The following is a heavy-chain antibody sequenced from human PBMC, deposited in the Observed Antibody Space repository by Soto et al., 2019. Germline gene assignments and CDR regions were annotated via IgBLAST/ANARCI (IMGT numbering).Heavy chain of an antibody. V-gene: IGHV6-1*01. D-gene: IGHD6-6*01. J-gene: IGHJ4*02. CDR2: TYYRSKWYN. CDR3: ARNVEYSSSWRVFPFDY. CDR1: GDSVSSNSAA. Sequence: NPSETLSLTCVISGDSVSSNSAAWNWIRQSPSRGLEWLGRTYYRSKWYNDYAVSVKSRITINPDTSKNQFSLQLNSVTPEDTAVYYCARNVEYSSSWRVFPFDYWGQGTLVTVSS.